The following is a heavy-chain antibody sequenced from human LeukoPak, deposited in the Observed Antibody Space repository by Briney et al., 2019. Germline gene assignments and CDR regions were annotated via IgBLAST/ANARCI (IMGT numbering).Heavy chain of an antibody. CDR1: GYIFTGYY. D-gene: IGHD6-19*01. Sequence: ASVKVSCKASGYIFTGYYFHWVRQAPGQGLEWMGGIIPIFGTANYAQKFQGRVTITADESTSTAYMELSSLRSEDTAVYYCARGSAVAGPAGNYYYYYYGMDVWGQGTTVTVSS. CDR2: IIPIFGTA. V-gene: IGHV1-69*13. CDR3: ARGSAVAGPAGNYYYYYYGMDV. J-gene: IGHJ6*02.